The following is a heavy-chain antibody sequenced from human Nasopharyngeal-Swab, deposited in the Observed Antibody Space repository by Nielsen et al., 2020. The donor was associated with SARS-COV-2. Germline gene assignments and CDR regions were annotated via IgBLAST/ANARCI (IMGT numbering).Heavy chain of an antibody. CDR3: ARGSFDCFDY. CDR2: IYYSGST. Sequence: SETLSLTCTVSGGSISSYYWSWIRQPPGKGLEWIGYIYYSGSTNYNPSLKSRVTISVDTSKNQFSLKLSSVTAADTAVYYCARGSFDCFDYWGQGTLVTVSS. V-gene: IGHV4-59*13. CDR1: GGSISSYY. D-gene: IGHD3-3*01. J-gene: IGHJ4*02.